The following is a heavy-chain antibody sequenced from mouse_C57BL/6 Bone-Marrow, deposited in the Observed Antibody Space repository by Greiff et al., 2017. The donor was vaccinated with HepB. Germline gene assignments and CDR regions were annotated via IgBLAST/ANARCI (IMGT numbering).Heavy chain of an antibody. D-gene: IGHD2-4*01. J-gene: IGHJ4*01. CDR2: IWTGGGT. CDR1: GFSLTSYA. CDR3: ARRDYDYPYAMDY. V-gene: IGHV2-9-1*01. Sequence: SVPGLVAPSQSLSITCTVSGFSLTSYAISWVRQPPGKGLEWLGVIWTGGGTNYNSALKSRLSISKDNSKSQVFLKMNSLQTDDTARYYCARRDYDYPYAMDYWGQGTSVTVSS.